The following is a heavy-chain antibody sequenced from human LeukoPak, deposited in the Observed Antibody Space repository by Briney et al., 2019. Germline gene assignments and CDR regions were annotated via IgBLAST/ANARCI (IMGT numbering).Heavy chain of an antibody. J-gene: IGHJ4*02. CDR3: ARSDLYGDYPTGKY. CDR1: GGSISSNSYY. V-gene: IGHV4-39*07. CDR2: IYYSGST. Sequence: PSETLSLTCAVSGGSISSNSYYWGWIRQPPGKGLEWIGSIYYSGSTNYNPSLKSRVTISIDTSKSQFSLKLSSVTAADTAVYYCARSDLYGDYPTGKYWGQGTLVTVSS. D-gene: IGHD4-17*01.